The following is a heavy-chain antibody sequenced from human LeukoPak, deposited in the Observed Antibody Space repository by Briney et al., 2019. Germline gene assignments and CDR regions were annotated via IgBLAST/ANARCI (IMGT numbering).Heavy chain of an antibody. CDR1: GGSFSGYY. D-gene: IGHD3-10*01. V-gene: IGHV4-34*01. Sequence: PSETLSLTCAVYGGSFSGYYWSWIRQPPGKGLEWIGEINHSGGTNYNPSLKSRVTISVDTSKNQFSLKLGSVTAADTAVYYCARGGGDYYGSGGIDYWGQGTLVTVSS. CDR3: ARGGGDYYGSGGIDY. J-gene: IGHJ4*02. CDR2: INHSGGT.